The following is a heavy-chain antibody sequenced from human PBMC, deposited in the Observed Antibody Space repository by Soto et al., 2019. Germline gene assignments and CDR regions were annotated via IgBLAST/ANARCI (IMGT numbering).Heavy chain of an antibody. Sequence: QAQLQESGQGLVKPSQTLSLTCTVSGGSINSGRYYWSWIRQHPGKGLEWIGYIYDSGSTYYNPSLNCRLTISVDTSKNQCSLKLCSVTAADTAVYYCARARWELRLGADVWGQETMVTVSS. CDR3: ARARWELRLGADV. J-gene: IGHJ3*01. D-gene: IGHD1-26*01. V-gene: IGHV4-31*03. CDR2: IYDSGST. CDR1: GGSINSGRYY.